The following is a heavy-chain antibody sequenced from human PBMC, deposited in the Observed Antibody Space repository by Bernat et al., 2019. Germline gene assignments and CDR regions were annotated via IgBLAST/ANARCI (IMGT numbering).Heavy chain of an antibody. V-gene: IGHV3-23*01. CDR3: AKGACSSTGCYNWFDP. D-gene: IGHD2-2*02. CDR2: ISDSGNGA. Sequence: EVQLLESGGGLVQPGGSLRLSCVASGFTFSNYAMSWVRQVPGKGLEWVSDISDSGNGAQYADSVKGRFTISRDNSKNTLYVQMNSLRVEDTAVYYGAKGACSSTGCYNWFDPWDEGTPVTVSS. J-gene: IGHJ5*02. CDR1: GFTFSNYA.